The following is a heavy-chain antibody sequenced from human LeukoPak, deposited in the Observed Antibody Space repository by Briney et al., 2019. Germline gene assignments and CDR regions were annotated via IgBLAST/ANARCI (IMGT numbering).Heavy chain of an antibody. CDR1: GYSISSGYY. CDR3: ARAALGYYYYYYYMDV. V-gene: IGHV4-38-2*02. Sequence: SETLSLTCTVSGYSISSGYYWGWIRQPPGKGLEWVGSIYHSGSTNYNPSLKSRVTISVDTSKNQFSLKLSSVTAADTAVYYCARAALGYYYYYYYMDVWGKGTTVTVSS. J-gene: IGHJ6*03. D-gene: IGHD6-25*01. CDR2: IYHSGST.